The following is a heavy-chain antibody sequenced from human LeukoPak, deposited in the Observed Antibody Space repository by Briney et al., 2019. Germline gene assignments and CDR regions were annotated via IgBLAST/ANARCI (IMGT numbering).Heavy chain of an antibody. CDR3: ANYYDSSGYYLT. V-gene: IGHV4-61*08. CDR1: GGSISSGDYY. D-gene: IGHD3-22*01. J-gene: IGHJ4*02. CDR2: VHYTGST. Sequence: PSETLSLTCTVSGGSISSGDYYWSWIRQPPGKGLEWIGYVHYTGSTNDNPSLKSRATISLDTSKNQISLKLSSVTAADTAVYYCANYYDSSGYYLTWGQGILVTVSS.